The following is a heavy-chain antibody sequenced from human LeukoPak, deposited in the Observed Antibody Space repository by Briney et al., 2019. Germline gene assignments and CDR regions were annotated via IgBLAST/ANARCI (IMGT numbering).Heavy chain of an antibody. CDR2: ISYDGSNK. CDR3: AREGYSSGWYNYYFDY. D-gene: IGHD6-19*01. Sequence: QPGGSLRLSCAASGFTFSSYGMHWVRQAPGKGLEWVAVISYDGSNKYYADSVKGRFTISRDNSKNTLYLQMNSLRAEDTAVYYCAREGYSSGWYNYYFDYWGQGTLVTVSS. CDR1: GFTFSSYG. J-gene: IGHJ4*02. V-gene: IGHV3-30*03.